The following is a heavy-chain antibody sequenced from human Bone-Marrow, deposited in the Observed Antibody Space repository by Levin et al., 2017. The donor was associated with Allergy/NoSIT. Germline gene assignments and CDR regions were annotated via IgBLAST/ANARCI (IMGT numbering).Heavy chain of an antibody. V-gene: IGHV3-23*01. CDR3: AKGSTKAGSTNYFDY. D-gene: IGHD1-1*01. CDR1: GFTFSNYA. J-gene: IGHJ4*02. CDR2: ISSSGSTT. Sequence: PGESLKISCAASGFTFSNYAMSWVRQAPGKGLEGVSSISSSGSTTYHADSVKGRFTISRDNSKNTLYLQMNSLRAEDTAVYYCAKGSTKAGSTNYFDYWGQGTLVTVSS.